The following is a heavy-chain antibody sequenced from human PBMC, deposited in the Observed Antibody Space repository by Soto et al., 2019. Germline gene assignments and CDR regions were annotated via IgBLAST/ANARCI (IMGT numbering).Heavy chain of an antibody. CDR2: IKSKTDGGTT. CDR3: TTDALNSNYDPYYYYYGMDV. Sequence: PGGSLRLSCAASGFTFSNAWTNWVRQAPGKGLEWVGRIKSKTDGGTTDYAAPVKGRFTISRDDSKNTLYLQMNSLKTEDTAVYYCTTDALNSNYDPYYYYYGMDVWGQGTTVTVSS. V-gene: IGHV3-15*07. D-gene: IGHD4-4*01. CDR1: GFTFSNAW. J-gene: IGHJ6*02.